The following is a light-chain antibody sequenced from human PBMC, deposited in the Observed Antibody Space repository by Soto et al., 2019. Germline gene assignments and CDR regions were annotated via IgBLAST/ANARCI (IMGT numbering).Light chain of an antibody. CDR1: QRPDNY. J-gene: IGKJ4*01. Sequence: DIQMTQSPSSLSASVGDTVTITCRASQRPDNYLNWYQQKPGKAPKLLIYARSTLQTGVPSRFSGGGSGTDFTLTISNLQPEDFATYYCQQTYSTPLTFGGGTKVEVK. V-gene: IGKV1-39*01. CDR2: ARS. CDR3: QQTYSTPLT.